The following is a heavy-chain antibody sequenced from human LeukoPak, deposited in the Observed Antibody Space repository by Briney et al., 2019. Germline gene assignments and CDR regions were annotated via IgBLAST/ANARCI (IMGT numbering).Heavy chain of an antibody. J-gene: IGHJ6*02. CDR2: INPNSGGT. CDR1: GYTFTGYY. CDR3: ARVRGNYYGMDV. V-gene: IGHV1-2*02. D-gene: IGHD3-16*01. Sequence: ASVKVSCKASGYTFTGYYMHWVRQAPGQGLEWMGWINPNSGGTNYAQKFQGRVTTTRDTSISTAYMELSRLRSDDTAVYYCARVRGNYYGMDVWGQGTTVTVSS.